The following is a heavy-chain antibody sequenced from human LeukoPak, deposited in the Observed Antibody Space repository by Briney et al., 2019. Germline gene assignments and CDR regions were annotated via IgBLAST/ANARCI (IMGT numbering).Heavy chain of an antibody. CDR2: IHSYIGDA. J-gene: IGHJ5*01. D-gene: IGHD2-21*02. CDR3: TRMDLDGGDSIGFDS. V-gene: IGHV1-2*02. Sequence: ASVDVSCKASGYTFTGFFMQWVRQAPGQGLEWMGWIHSYIGDAYYAQKFQGRVTMTRDRSINTAYMELSRLTSDDTAVYYCTRMDLDGGDSIGFDSWGQGTLVTVSS. CDR1: GYTFTGFF.